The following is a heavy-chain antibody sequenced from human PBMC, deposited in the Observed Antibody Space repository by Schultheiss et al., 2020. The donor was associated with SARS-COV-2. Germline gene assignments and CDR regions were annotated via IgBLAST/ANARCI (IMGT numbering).Heavy chain of an antibody. J-gene: IGHJ6*02. D-gene: IGHD3-3*01. V-gene: IGHV3-30-3*01. CDR1: GFTFSSYA. CDR2: ISYDGSNK. CDR3: ARDLYEFWSGYPPLYYYGMDV. Sequence: GGSLRLSCAASGFTFSSYAMHWVRQAPGKGMEWVAVISYDGSNKYYADSVKDRFTISRDNSKNTLYLEMNSLRAEDTAVYYCARDLYEFWSGYPPLYYYGMDVWGQGTTVTFSS.